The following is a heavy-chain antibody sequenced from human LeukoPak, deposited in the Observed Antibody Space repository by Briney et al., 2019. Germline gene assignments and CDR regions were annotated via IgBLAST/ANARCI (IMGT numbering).Heavy chain of an antibody. V-gene: IGHV4-4*02. Sequence: SGTLSLTCAISGGSISSSNWWSWVRQPPGKGLEWIGEIYHSGSTNYSPSLKSRVTISVDKSKNQCSLKVTSVTAADTAVYYCARVSSGSYYFDSWGQGTLVTVSS. CDR1: GGSISSSNW. CDR3: ARVSSGSYYFDS. D-gene: IGHD1-26*01. J-gene: IGHJ4*02. CDR2: IYHSGST.